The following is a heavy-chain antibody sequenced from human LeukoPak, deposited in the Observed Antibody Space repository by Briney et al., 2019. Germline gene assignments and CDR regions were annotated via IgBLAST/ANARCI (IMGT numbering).Heavy chain of an antibody. CDR2: INPSGGST. D-gene: IGHD5-24*01. Sequence: ASVKVSCKASGYTFTSYYMHWVQQAPGQGLEWMGIINPSGGSTSYAQKFQGRVTMTRDTSTSTVYMELSSLRSEDTAVYYCARDRQIEMATIGFDYWGQGTLVTVSS. CDR1: GYTFTSYY. V-gene: IGHV1-46*01. CDR3: ARDRQIEMATIGFDY. J-gene: IGHJ4*02.